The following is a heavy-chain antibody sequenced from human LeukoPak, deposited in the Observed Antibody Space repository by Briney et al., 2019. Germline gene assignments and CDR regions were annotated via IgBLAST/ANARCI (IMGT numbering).Heavy chain of an antibody. CDR2: INHSGST. Sequence: SETLSLTCAVYGGSFSVYYWSWIRQPPGKGLEWIGEINHSGSTNYNPSLKSRVTISVDTSKNQFSLKLSSVTAADTAVYYCARASYDILTGYYRGYDYWGQGTLVTVSS. V-gene: IGHV4-34*01. CDR1: GGSFSVYY. CDR3: ARASYDILTGYYRGYDY. D-gene: IGHD3-9*01. J-gene: IGHJ4*02.